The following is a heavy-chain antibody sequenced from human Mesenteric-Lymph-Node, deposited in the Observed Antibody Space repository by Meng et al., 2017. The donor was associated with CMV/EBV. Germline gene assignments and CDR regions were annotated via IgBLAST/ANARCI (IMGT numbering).Heavy chain of an antibody. J-gene: IGHJ4*02. CDR2: VSGGGGST. D-gene: IGHD3-22*01. Sequence: GESLKISCAASGFSFSTYAMSWVRQAPGKGLEWVSAVSGGGGSTYYADSVKGRFTISRDNSKNTVYVQMNSLRTEDTAVYYCAKGLKYYDRSGYPYWGQGTLVTVSS. V-gene: IGHV3-23*01. CDR1: GFSFSTYA. CDR3: AKGLKYYDRSGYPY.